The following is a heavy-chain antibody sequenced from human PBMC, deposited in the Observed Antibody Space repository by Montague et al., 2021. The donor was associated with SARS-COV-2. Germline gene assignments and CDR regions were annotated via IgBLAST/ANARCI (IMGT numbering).Heavy chain of an antibody. V-gene: IGHV4-59*01. D-gene: IGHD1-26*01. CDR3: ARPGGNDAFDI. CDR2: IDNSGST. CDR1: GGSIGAYY. Sequence: SETLSLTCTASGGSIGAYYWSWIRQPPRKGLEWIGYIDNSGSTNHNPSLESRVTMSVDTSKNQFSLKLNSVTAADTAVYYCARPGGNDAFDIWGRGTMVTVSS. J-gene: IGHJ3*02.